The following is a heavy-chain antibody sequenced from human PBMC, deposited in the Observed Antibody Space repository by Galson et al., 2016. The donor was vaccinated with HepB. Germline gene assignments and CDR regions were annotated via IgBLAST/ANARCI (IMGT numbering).Heavy chain of an antibody. V-gene: IGHV4-34*01. D-gene: IGHD4-23*01. CDR1: GGSLSGFY. CDR3: ATVPVVRRTSNPIGVYWFFDI. J-gene: IGHJ2*01. CDR2: INHGGSA. Sequence: TLSLTCGVSGGSLSGFYWSWIRQAPGKGLEWIADINHGGSAIYSPSLKSRVTMSLDTSNNQSSLILTSVTAADTAVSFCATVPVVRRTSNPIGVYWFFDIWGRGTLVTVSS.